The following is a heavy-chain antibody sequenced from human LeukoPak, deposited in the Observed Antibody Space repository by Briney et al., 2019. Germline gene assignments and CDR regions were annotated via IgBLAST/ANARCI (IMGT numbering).Heavy chain of an antibody. J-gene: IGHJ4*02. CDR2: ISHDGSNK. CDR1: GFTFSSYG. Sequence: GGSLRLSCAASGFTFSSYGVHWIRQAPGKGLEWVAAISHDGSNKYYAESMKGRFTISRDNSKNTLYLQMNSLRAEDTAVYYCAKGGVVPHYWGQGTLVTVSS. D-gene: IGHD3-3*01. V-gene: IGHV3-30*18. CDR3: AKGGVVPHY.